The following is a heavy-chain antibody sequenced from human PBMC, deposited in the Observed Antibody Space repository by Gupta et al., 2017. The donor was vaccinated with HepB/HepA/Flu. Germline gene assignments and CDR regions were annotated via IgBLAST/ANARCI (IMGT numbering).Heavy chain of an antibody. CDR1: GGSISSSNYY. J-gene: IGHJ4*02. Sequence: HLQLQESGPGLVKPSETLSLTCTVSGGSISSSNYYWAWVRQPPGKGLEWIGSIYYSGSTYYSPSLKSRVTISGDTSKNQFSLKLTSMTAADTAVYFCARHPQHPSFEYWGQGILVTVSS. V-gene: IGHV4-39*01. CDR3: ARHPQHPSFEY. CDR2: IYYSGST.